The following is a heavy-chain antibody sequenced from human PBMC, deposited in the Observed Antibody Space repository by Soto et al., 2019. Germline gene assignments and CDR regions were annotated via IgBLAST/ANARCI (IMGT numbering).Heavy chain of an antibody. J-gene: IGHJ4*02. CDR3: ARDLHYSRSWEFDY. CDR1: GFTFSSYG. V-gene: IGHV3-33*01. Sequence: SLRLSCAASGFTFSSYGMHWVCQAPGKGLEWVAVIWYDGSNKYYADSVKGRFTISRDNSKNTLYLQMNSLRAEDTAVYYCARDLHYSRSWEFDYWGQGTLVTVSS. CDR2: IWYDGSNK. D-gene: IGHD6-13*01.